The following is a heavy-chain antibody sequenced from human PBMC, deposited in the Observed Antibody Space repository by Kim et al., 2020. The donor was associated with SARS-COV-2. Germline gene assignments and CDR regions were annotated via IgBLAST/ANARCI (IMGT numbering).Heavy chain of an antibody. CDR3: AREDISGSYHWFDP. CDR1: GFTFSSYW. D-gene: IGHD1-26*01. V-gene: IGHV3-74*01. J-gene: IGHJ5*02. CDR2: INSYGTTT. Sequence: GGSLRLSCAASGFTFSSYWMHWVRRAPGKGLVWVSRINSYGTTTTYADSVKGRFTISRDNAKSTLYLQMNSLGAEDTAVYYCAREDISGSYHWFDPWGQGTLV.